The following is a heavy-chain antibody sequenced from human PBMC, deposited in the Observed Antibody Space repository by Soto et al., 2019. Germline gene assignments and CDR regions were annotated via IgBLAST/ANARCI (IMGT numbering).Heavy chain of an antibody. J-gene: IGHJ1*01. CDR3: AIMLAYCGVACFSGYFQQ. D-gene: IGHD2-21*02. Sequence: QVQLQESGPGLVKPSQTLSLTCTVSGDSISSADYCWNWIRQHPGKGLEWIGFLCYSGTTYYNPSLKSRVTISKDTSTNQFSLKLSSVTAADTAVYHCAIMLAYCGVACFSGYFQQWGQGTLVTVSS. CDR1: GDSISSADYC. V-gene: IGHV4-31*03. CDR2: LCYSGTT.